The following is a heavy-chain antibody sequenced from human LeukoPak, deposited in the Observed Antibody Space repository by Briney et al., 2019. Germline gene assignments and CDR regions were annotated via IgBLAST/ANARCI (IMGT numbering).Heavy chain of an antibody. V-gene: IGHV3-30*18. CDR1: GFTFSSYG. CDR3: AKDFGIFGVVIWD. CDR2: ISYDGSNK. D-gene: IGHD3-3*01. Sequence: GGSLRLSCAAPGFTFSSYGMHWVRQAPGKGLEWVAVISYDGSNKYYADSVKGRFTISRDNSKNTLYLQMNSLRAEDTAVYYCAKDFGIFGVVIWDWGQGTLVTVSS. J-gene: IGHJ4*02.